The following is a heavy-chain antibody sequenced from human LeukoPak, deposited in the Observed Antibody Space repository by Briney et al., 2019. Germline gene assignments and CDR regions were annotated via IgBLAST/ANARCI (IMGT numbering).Heavy chain of an antibody. J-gene: IGHJ4*02. CDR3: ARVKYSSGWYFDY. Sequence: PSETLSLTRAVSGYSISSGYYWGWIRQPPGKGLEWIGSIYHSGSTYYNPSLKSRVTISVDTSKNQFSLKLSSVTAADTAVYYCARVKYSSGWYFDYWGQGTLVTVSS. V-gene: IGHV4-38-2*01. D-gene: IGHD6-19*01. CDR1: GYSISSGYY. CDR2: IYHSGST.